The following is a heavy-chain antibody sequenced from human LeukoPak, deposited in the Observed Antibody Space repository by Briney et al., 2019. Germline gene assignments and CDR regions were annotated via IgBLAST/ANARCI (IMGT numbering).Heavy chain of an antibody. V-gene: IGHV3-9*01. Sequence: PGGSLRLSCAASGFTFGDYAMDSVRQAPGKGLELDSGISWNSGSIGYADSVKGRFTISRDNAKNSLYLQMNSLRADDTALYYCARDMGEFLEWYLLDYWGQGTLVTVSS. CDR2: ISWNSGSI. D-gene: IGHD3-3*01. CDR1: GFTFGDYA. CDR3: ARDMGEFLEWYLLDY. J-gene: IGHJ4*02.